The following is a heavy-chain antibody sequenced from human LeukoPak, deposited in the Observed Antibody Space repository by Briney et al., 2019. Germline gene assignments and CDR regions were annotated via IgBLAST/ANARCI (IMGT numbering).Heavy chain of an antibody. Sequence: ASVKVSCKASGYTFTGYYMHWVRQAPGQGLEWMGWINPNSGGTNYAQKFQGRVTMTRDTSISTAYMELSRLRSDDTAVYYCARGCPHYYDSSGYYLGFFDYWGQGTLVTVSS. J-gene: IGHJ4*02. V-gene: IGHV1-2*02. CDR2: INPNSGGT. D-gene: IGHD3-22*01. CDR1: GYTFTGYY. CDR3: ARGCPHYYDSSGYYLGFFDY.